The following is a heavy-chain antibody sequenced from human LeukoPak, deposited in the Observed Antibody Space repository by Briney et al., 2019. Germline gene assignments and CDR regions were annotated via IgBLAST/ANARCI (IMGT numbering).Heavy chain of an antibody. CDR1: GFTFSSYS. Sequence: PGGSLRLSCAASGFTFSSYSMNWVRQAPGKGLEWVSSISSSSSYIYYADSVKGRFTISRDNAKNSLYLQMNSLRADDMAVYYCAKTRSRNMLTFGGVENWFDPWGQGTLVTVSS. CDR3: AKTRSRNMLTFGGVENWFDP. CDR2: ISSSSSYI. D-gene: IGHD3-16*01. V-gene: IGHV3-21*01. J-gene: IGHJ5*02.